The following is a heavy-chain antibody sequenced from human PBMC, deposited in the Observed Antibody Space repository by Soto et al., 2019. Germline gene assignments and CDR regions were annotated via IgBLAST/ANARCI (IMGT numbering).Heavy chain of an antibody. D-gene: IGHD3-9*01. Sequence: EVQLVESGGGLVQPGGSLRLSCAASGFTFSSYAMHWVRQAPGKGLEYVSVISSNGGRTYYANSVKGRFTISRDNSKNTQYLQMGSLRAEDMAVYYCARAIWETYGMDVWGQGTTVTVSS. CDR1: GFTFSSYA. CDR2: ISSNGGRT. J-gene: IGHJ6*02. V-gene: IGHV3-64*01. CDR3: ARAIWETYGMDV.